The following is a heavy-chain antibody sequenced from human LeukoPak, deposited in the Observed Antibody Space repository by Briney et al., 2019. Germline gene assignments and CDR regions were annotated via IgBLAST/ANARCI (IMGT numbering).Heavy chain of an antibody. CDR2: IYYSGST. Sequence: SETLSLTCAVSGGSISSYYWSWIRQPPGKGLEWIGYIYYSGSTNYNPSLKSRVTISVDTSKNQFSLKLSSVTAADTAVYYCAREGVAGNYRFDPWGQGTLVTVSS. CDR3: AREGVAGNYRFDP. V-gene: IGHV4-59*01. D-gene: IGHD6-19*01. J-gene: IGHJ5*02. CDR1: GGSISSYY.